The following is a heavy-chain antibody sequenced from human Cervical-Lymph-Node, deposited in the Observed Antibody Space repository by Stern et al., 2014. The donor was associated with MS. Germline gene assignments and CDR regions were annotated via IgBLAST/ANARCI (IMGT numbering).Heavy chain of an antibody. CDR2: IDWDDDK. V-gene: IGHV2-70*01. J-gene: IGHJ3*02. D-gene: IGHD6-6*01. Sequence: QITLKESGPALVKPTQTLTLTCTFSGFSLSTSGMCVSWIRQPPGKALEWLALIDWDDDKYYSTSLKTRLTISKDTSKNQVVITMTNMDPVDTATYYCARSQQLVAGGAFDIWGQGTMVTVSS. CDR3: ARSQQLVAGGAFDI. CDR1: GFSLSTSGMC.